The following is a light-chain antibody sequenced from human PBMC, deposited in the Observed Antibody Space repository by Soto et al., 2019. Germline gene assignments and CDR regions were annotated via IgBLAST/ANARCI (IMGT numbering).Light chain of an antibody. CDR1: SSDIGGYKY. V-gene: IGLV2-14*01. CDR2: EVS. Sequence: SALTQPASVSGSLGQSITISCTGTSSDIGGYKYVPWYQQHPGKAPKLIIFEVSNRPSGVSDRFSGSNSGNTASLTISGLQAEDEADYYCTSYSRYRVLVFGGGTKVTVL. CDR3: TSYSRYRVLV. J-gene: IGLJ3*02.